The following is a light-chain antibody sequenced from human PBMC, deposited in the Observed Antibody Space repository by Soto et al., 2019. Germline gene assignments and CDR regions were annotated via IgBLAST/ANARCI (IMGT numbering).Light chain of an antibody. V-gene: IGLV2-11*01. CDR3: CSYAGSYTWV. CDR1: RSDVGGYAY. CDR2: DVS. J-gene: IGLJ3*02. Sequence: QSALTQPRSVSGSPGQSVTISCTGTRSDVGGYAYISWYQQHPGKVPKLIIYDVSKRPSGVPDRLSGSKSGNTASLTISGLQAEDEADYYCCSYAGSYTWVFGGGTKLTVL.